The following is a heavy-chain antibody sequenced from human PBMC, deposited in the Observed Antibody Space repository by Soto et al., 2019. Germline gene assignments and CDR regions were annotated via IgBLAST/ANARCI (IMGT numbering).Heavy chain of an antibody. CDR2: INPNSGGT. Sequence: GASVKVSCKASGYTFTGYYMHWVRQAPGQGLEWMGWINPNSGGTNYAQKFQGWVAMTRDTSISTAYMELSRRRSDDTAVYYCARQSPPTYYYDSRDPRTFDYGGQGTLVTVSS. D-gene: IGHD3-22*01. CDR3: ARQSPPTYYYDSRDPRTFDY. CDR1: GYTFTGYY. J-gene: IGHJ4*02. V-gene: IGHV1-2*04.